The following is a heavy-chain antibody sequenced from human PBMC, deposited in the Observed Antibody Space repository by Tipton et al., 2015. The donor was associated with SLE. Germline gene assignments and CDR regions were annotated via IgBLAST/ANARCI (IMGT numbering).Heavy chain of an antibody. D-gene: IGHD4-23*01. Sequence: TLSLTCTVSGASISSDCHYWGWFRHTPGKGREWIGSVSHTGNNHYNQTLMSRVTVSVDTSKNQFSLKLSSVTAADTAVYYCARGMLRGAVGYWGQGTLVTVSS. CDR2: VSHTGNN. CDR1: GASISSDCHY. J-gene: IGHJ4*02. CDR3: ARGMLRGAVGY. V-gene: IGHV4-39*07.